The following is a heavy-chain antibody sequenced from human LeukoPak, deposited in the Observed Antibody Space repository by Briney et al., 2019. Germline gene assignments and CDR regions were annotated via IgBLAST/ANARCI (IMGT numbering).Heavy chain of an antibody. CDR2: ISYDGSNK. CDR1: GFTFSSYA. CDR3: ARHASYDILTGPYYFDY. V-gene: IGHV3-30-3*01. Sequence: GRSLRLSCAASGFTFSSYAMHWVRQAPGKGLEWVSVISYDGSNKYYADSVKGRFTISRDNSKNTLYLQMNSLRAEDTAVYYCARHASYDILTGPYYFDYWGQGTLVTVSS. D-gene: IGHD3-9*01. J-gene: IGHJ4*02.